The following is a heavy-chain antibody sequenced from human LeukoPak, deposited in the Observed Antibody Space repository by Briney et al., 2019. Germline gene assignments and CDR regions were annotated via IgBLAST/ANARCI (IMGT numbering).Heavy chain of an antibody. Sequence: KTSETLSLTCTVSGGSISSNSYYWSWIRQPPGKGLEWIGEINHSGSTNYNPSLKSRVTISVDTSKNQFSLKLSSVTAADTAVYYCATRRGAARHDYWGQGTLVTVSS. J-gene: IGHJ4*02. CDR3: ATRRGAARHDY. D-gene: IGHD6-6*01. V-gene: IGHV4-39*07. CDR2: INHSGST. CDR1: GGSISSNSYY.